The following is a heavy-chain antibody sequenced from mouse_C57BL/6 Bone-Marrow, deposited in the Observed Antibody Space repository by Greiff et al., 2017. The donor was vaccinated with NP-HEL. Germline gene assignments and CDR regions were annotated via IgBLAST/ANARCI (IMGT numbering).Heavy chain of an antibody. V-gene: IGHV5-16*01. CDR3: ARDRYNGSSWYFDV. J-gene: IGHJ1*03. CDR1: GFTFSDYY. Sequence: EVQLVESEGGLVQPGRSMKLSCTASGFTFSDYYMAWVRQVPEKGLEWVANINYDGSSTYYLDSLKSRFIISRDNAKNILYRQMSSLKSEDTATYYWARDRYNGSSWYFDVWGTGTTVTVSS. D-gene: IGHD1-1*01. CDR2: INYDGSST.